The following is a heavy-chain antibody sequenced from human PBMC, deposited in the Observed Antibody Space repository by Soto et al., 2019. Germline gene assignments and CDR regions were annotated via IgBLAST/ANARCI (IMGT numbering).Heavy chain of an antibody. CDR3: ASLAIIGVKTDYYGMDV. CDR1: GYTFTSYA. CDR2: INAGNGNT. J-gene: IGHJ6*02. V-gene: IGHV1-3*01. Sequence: QVQLVLSGAEVKKPGASVKVSCKASGYTFTSYARHWVRQAPGQRLEWMGWINAGNGNTKYSQKFQGRVTITRDTSASTAYMELSSPRSEDTAVYYCASLAIIGVKTDYYGMDVWGQGTTVTVSS. D-gene: IGHD3-3*01.